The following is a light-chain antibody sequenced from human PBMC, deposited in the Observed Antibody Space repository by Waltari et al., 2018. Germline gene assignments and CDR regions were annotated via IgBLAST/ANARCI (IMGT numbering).Light chain of an antibody. J-gene: IGKJ2*01. CDR3: QQSYSTPPYT. V-gene: IGKV1-39*01. CDR1: QTIGTS. CDR2: AAS. Sequence: DIQMTQSPSSLSASVGDRLTITCRASQTIGTSLNWYQQKPGKAPNLLIYAASTLQSGVPSRFSGSGSGTDFTLTISSLQPEDFATYSCQQSYSTPPYTFGQGTKLEIK.